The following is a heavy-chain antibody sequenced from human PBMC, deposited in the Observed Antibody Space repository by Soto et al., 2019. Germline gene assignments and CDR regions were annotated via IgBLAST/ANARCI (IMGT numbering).Heavy chain of an antibody. V-gene: IGHV4-59*01. CDR1: GGSISSYC. D-gene: IGHD3-16*01. Sequence: LSLTCTVSGGSISSYCWSWIRQPPGKGLEWIGYIYYSGSTNYNPSLKSRVTISVDTSKNQFSLKLSSVTAADTAVYYCARDHGVGYGMDVWGQGTTVTV. CDR3: ARDHGVGYGMDV. CDR2: IYYSGST. J-gene: IGHJ6*02.